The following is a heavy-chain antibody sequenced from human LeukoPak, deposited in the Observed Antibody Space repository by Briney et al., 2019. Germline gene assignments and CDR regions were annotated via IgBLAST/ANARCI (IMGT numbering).Heavy chain of an antibody. Sequence: GGSLRLSCAASGFTFSSYAMSWVRQAPGKGLEWVSAISGSGGSTYYADSVKGRFTIPRDNSKNTLYLQMNSLRAEDTAVYYCAKVKLRYGSGSYYTFDYWGQGTLVTVSS. V-gene: IGHV3-23*01. CDR3: AKVKLRYGSGSYYTFDY. J-gene: IGHJ4*02. D-gene: IGHD3-10*01. CDR1: GFTFSSYA. CDR2: ISGSGGST.